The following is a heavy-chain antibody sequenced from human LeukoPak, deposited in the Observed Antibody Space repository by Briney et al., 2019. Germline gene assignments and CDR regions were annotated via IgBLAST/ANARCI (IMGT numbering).Heavy chain of an antibody. CDR3: ARDPYGSGSYYPNWFDP. CDR2: INHSGST. J-gene: IGHJ5*02. V-gene: IGHV4-34*01. Sequence: PSETLSLTCAVYGGSFSDYYWSWIRQPPGKGLEWIGEINHSGSTKYNPSLKSRVTISVDTSKNQFSLKLSSVTAADTAVYYCARDPYGSGSYYPNWFDPWGQGTLATVSS. D-gene: IGHD3-10*01. CDR1: GGSFSDYY.